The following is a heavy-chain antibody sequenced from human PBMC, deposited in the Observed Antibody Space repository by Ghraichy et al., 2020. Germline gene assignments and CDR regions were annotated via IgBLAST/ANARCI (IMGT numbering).Heavy chain of an antibody. V-gene: IGHV3-74*01. J-gene: IGHJ5*02. Sequence: GGSLRLSCAASGFTFRTYWMHWVRQAPGKGLMWVSRINSDGSSTSYADSVKGRFTISRDNAKNTLYLQMNSLRAEDTAVYYCARTGYCSSTNCYNWFDPWGQGTLVTVSS. CDR2: INSDGSST. CDR3: ARTGYCSSTNCYNWFDP. D-gene: IGHD2-2*01. CDR1: GFTFRTYW.